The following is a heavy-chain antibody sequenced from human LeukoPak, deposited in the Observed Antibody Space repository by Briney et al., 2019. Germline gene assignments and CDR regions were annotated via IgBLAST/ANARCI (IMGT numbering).Heavy chain of an antibody. J-gene: IGHJ4*02. Sequence: PGGSLRLSCEASGFIFGTYAMHWVRQAPGKGLEWLAVISSDGSNKYHVDSVKGRFTISRDNSKNTLYLEMDSVRLGDTAVYYCARDDIIVGATTLDYWGQGTLVTVSS. D-gene: IGHD1-26*01. V-gene: IGHV3-30*04. CDR2: ISSDGSNK. CDR3: ARDDIIVGATTLDY. CDR1: GFIFGTYA.